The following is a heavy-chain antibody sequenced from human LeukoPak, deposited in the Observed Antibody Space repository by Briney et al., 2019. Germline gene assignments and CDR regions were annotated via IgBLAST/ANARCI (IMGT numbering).Heavy chain of an antibody. Sequence: GGSLRLSCAASGFTFSDYTMNWVRLAPGKGLEWVASISGLSNYIYYADSLKGRFTISRGNAQNSLYLQMYSLRVEDTAVYYCARDESGDNDAFDIWGQGTVVTVSS. CDR2: ISGLSNYI. CDR3: ARDESGDNDAFDI. J-gene: IGHJ3*02. D-gene: IGHD2-21*01. V-gene: IGHV3-21*01. CDR1: GFTFSDYT.